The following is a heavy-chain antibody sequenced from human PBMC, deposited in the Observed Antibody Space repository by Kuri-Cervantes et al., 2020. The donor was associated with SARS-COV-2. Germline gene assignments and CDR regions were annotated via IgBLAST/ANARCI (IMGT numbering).Heavy chain of an antibody. CDR2: VNPSGGGT. V-gene: IGHV1-46*01. Sequence: ASVKVSCKVSGYTLTELSMHWVRQAPGQGLEWMGIVNPSGGGTSYAQKFQGRLTMTRDTSTSTVYMELTNLRSEDTAVYYCARGRAYMDVWGKGTAVTVSS. CDR1: GYTLTELS. CDR3: ARGRAYMDV. J-gene: IGHJ6*03.